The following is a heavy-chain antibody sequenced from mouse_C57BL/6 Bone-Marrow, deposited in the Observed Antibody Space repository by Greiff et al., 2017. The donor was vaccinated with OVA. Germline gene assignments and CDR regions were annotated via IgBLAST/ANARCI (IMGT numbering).Heavy chain of an antibody. D-gene: IGHD1-1*01. CDR3: ARWDTTVPFAY. J-gene: IGHJ3*01. Sequence: VQLQQPGAELVKPGASVTLSCKASGYTFTRYWMHWVTQRPGRGLEWICRIDPHRGGTQSHAKFKIEATLPVDKPSSTAYMQRSSLTSEDSAVDYCARWDTTVPFAYWGQGTLVTVSA. CDR2: IDPHRGGT. V-gene: IGHV1-72*01. CDR1: GYTFTRYW.